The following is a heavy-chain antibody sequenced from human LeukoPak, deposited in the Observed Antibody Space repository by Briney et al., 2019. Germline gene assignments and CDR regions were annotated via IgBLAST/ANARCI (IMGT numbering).Heavy chain of an antibody. Sequence: SETLSLTCTVSGGSISSGSYYWSWIRQPPGKGLEWIGSIYHSGSTYYNPSLKSRVTISVDTSKNQFSLKLSSVTAADTAVYYCARARSGTTYFYWGQGTLVTVSS. D-gene: IGHD1-1*01. CDR2: IYHSGST. J-gene: IGHJ4*02. V-gene: IGHV4-39*07. CDR3: ARARSGTTYFY. CDR1: GGSISSGSYY.